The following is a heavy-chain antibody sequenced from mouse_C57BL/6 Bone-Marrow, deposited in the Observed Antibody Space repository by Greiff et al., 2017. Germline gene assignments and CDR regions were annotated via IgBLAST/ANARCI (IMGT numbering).Heavy chain of an antibody. Sequence: QVQLQQPGAELVKPGASVKMSCKASGYTFTSSWITWVKQRPGQGLEWIGDIYPGSGSTNYNEKVKSKATLTVDTSSRTAYMQLSSLTSEDSAVYYCARPYYSNYWYFDVWGTGTTVTVSS. V-gene: IGHV1-55*01. CDR1: GYTFTSSW. J-gene: IGHJ1*03. D-gene: IGHD2-5*01. CDR3: ARPYYSNYWYFDV. CDR2: IYPGSGST.